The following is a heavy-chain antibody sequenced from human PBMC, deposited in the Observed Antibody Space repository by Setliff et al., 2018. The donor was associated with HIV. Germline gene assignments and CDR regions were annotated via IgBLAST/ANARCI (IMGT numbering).Heavy chain of an antibody. J-gene: IGHJ4*02. Sequence: ASVKVSCKTSGHTFTVNHLHWVRQAPGQGVEWVGKISPDSGDTFYAQKFQGRVTLTRDTSITTAYMELSTLRDDDTAVYYCARDAGAPGRGNPLDYWGQGTLVTVSS. CDR2: ISPDSGDT. V-gene: IGHV1-2*02. D-gene: IGHD3-10*01. CDR1: GHTFTVNH. CDR3: ARDAGAPGRGNPLDY.